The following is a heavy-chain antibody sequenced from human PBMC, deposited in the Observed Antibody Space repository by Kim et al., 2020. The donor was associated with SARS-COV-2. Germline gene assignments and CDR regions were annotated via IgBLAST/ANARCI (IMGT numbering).Heavy chain of an antibody. CDR2: IYSGGST. Sequence: GGSLRLSCAASGFSVTKDYLTWVRQAPGKGLEWVSVIYSGGSTYYADSVQGRFIISRDSSKNTLNLQMNSLRVEDTAVYYCAPLPPPRRLRADGGQGTL. J-gene: IGHJ1*01. CDR1: GFSVTKDY. CDR3: APLPPPRRLRAD. D-gene: IGHD2-15*01. V-gene: IGHV3-53*01.